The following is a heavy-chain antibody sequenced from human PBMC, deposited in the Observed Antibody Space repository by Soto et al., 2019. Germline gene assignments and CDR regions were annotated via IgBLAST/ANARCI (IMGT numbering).Heavy chain of an antibody. CDR2: ISWNSGSI. CDR3: AKAKDGYNWYDAFDI. J-gene: IGHJ3*02. Sequence: GGSLRLSCAASGFTFDDYAMHWVRQAPGKGLEWVSGISWNSGSIGYADSVKGRFTISRDNAKNSLYLQMNSLRAEDTALYYCAKAKDGYNWYDAFDIWGQGTMVTVSS. D-gene: IGHD5-12*01. V-gene: IGHV3-9*01. CDR1: GFTFDDYA.